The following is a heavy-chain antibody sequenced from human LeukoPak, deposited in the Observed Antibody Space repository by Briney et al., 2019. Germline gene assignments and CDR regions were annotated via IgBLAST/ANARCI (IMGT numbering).Heavy chain of an antibody. CDR2: IWYDGSNK. V-gene: IGHV3-33*06. CDR3: AKARRHYDILTGYEY. J-gene: IGHJ4*02. CDR1: GFTFSSYG. Sequence: PGGSLRLSCAASGFTFSSYGMHWVRQAPGKGLEWVAVIWYDGSNKYYADSVKGRFTISRDNSKNTLYLQMNNLRAEDTAVYYCAKARRHYDILTGYEYWGQGTLVTVSS. D-gene: IGHD3-9*01.